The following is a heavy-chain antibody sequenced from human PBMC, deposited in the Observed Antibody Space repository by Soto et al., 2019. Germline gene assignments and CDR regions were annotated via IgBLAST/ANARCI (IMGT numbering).Heavy chain of an antibody. V-gene: IGHV3-21*01. CDR1: GFAFSNFA. J-gene: IGHJ4*02. CDR3: ARDLLSGANYYAY. D-gene: IGHD6-19*01. CDR2: ISGGSDFI. Sequence: GGSLRLSCEASGFAFSNFAMNWVRQAPGKGLEWVSSISGGSDFIYYTDSVKGRFTISRDNAKNTLYLQMTGLGGDDTAVYYCARDLLSGANYYAYWGQGTLVTVSS.